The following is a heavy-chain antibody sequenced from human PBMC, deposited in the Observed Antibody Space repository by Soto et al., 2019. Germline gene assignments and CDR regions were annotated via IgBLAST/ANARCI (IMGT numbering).Heavy chain of an antibody. Sequence: TLSLTFTVSGGFLSSGAYYWSWIRQHPGKGLEWIGYIHHSGSTYYNPSLKSRVTISMDTPKNQFSLKLSSVTAADTAVYYCARDDYSPFDYWGQGTLVTVSS. CDR3: ARDDYSPFDY. D-gene: IGHD4-17*01. V-gene: IGHV4-31*03. CDR1: GGFLSSGAYY. CDR2: IHHSGST. J-gene: IGHJ4*02.